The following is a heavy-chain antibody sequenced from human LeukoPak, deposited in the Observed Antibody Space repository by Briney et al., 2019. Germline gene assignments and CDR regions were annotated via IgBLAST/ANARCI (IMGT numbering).Heavy chain of an antibody. D-gene: IGHD3-22*01. V-gene: IGHV4-30-4*01. CDR1: GGSLSSGDYY. Sequence: SETLSLTCTVSGGSLSSGDYYWSWLRQPPGTGLEWVGYIHYSGNTYYNPSLKSRIAISLDTSENQFSLKLSSVTAADTAVYYCARERWKYDSSGYYYYFDYWGQGTLVTVSS. J-gene: IGHJ4*02. CDR3: ARERWKYDSSGYYYYFDY. CDR2: IHYSGNT.